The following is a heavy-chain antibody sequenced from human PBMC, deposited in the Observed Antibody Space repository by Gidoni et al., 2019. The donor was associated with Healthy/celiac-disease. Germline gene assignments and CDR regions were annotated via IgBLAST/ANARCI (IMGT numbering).Heavy chain of an antibody. Sequence: EVQLVESGGGLVQPGRSLRLSCAASGFTFDAYAMHWVRQAPGKGLEWVSGISWNSGSIGYADSVKGRFTISRDNAKNSLYLQMNSLRAEDTALYYCAKDSTQYYDFWSGYSDNWFDPWGQGTLVTVSS. D-gene: IGHD3-3*01. V-gene: IGHV3-9*01. CDR2: ISWNSGSI. CDR3: AKDSTQYYDFWSGYSDNWFDP. CDR1: GFTFDAYA. J-gene: IGHJ5*02.